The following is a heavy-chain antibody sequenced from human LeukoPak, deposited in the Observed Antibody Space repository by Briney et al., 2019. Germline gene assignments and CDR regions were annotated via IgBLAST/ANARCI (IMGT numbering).Heavy chain of an antibody. Sequence: SSETLSLTCTVSGGSISSYYWSWIRQPPGKGLEWIGYIYYSGSTNYNPSLKSRVTISVDTSKNQFSLKLSSVTAADTAVYYCATIAAAVVYWGQGTLVTVSS. CDR3: ATIAAAVVY. CDR2: IYYSGST. D-gene: IGHD6-13*01. J-gene: IGHJ4*02. V-gene: IGHV4-59*08. CDR1: GGSISSYY.